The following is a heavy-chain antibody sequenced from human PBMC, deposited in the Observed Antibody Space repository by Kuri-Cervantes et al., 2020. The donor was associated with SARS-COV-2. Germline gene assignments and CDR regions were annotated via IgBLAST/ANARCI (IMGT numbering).Heavy chain of an antibody. CDR1: GFTFSSYW. D-gene: IGHD3-3*01. CDR3: ASLSNLEWLPP. CDR2: TNSDGSST. J-gene: IGHJ5*02. V-gene: IGHV3-74*01. Sequence: LSLTCAASGFTFSSYWMHWVRQAPGKGLVWVSRTNSDGSSTSYADSVKGRFTISRDNAKNTLYLQMNSLRAEDTAVYYCASLSNLEWLPPWGQGTLVTVSS.